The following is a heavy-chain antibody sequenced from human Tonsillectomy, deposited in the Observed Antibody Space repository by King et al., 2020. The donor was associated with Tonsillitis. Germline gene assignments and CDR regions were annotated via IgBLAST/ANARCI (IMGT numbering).Heavy chain of an antibody. Sequence: QVQLVESGGGVVQPGRSLRLSCATSGFTFGSYGMHWVRQAPGKGLEWVATISYHGTNIHHSDSVKGRFTISRDNSKNTMYLQMNSLRVEDTAVYYCARERQYNLEWGIDHWGQGTLVTVAS. CDR1: GFTFGSYG. J-gene: IGHJ4*02. CDR3: ARERQYNLEWGIDH. V-gene: IGHV3-33*05. D-gene: IGHD5-24*01. CDR2: ISYHGTNI.